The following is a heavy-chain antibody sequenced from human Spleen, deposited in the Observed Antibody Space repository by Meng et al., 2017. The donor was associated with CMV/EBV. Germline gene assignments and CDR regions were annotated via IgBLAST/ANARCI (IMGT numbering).Heavy chain of an antibody. CDR3: AKDQGWGYCGSTSCPMSGGFDY. Sequence: GESLKISCAASGFTFSSYAMSWVRQAPGKGLEWVSAISGSGGSTYYADSVKGRFTIYRDNSKNTLNLQMNSLRAEDTAVYYCAKDQGWGYCGSTSCPMSGGFDYWGQGTLVTVSS. D-gene: IGHD2-2*01. CDR2: ISGSGGST. V-gene: IGHV3-23*01. J-gene: IGHJ4*02. CDR1: GFTFSSYA.